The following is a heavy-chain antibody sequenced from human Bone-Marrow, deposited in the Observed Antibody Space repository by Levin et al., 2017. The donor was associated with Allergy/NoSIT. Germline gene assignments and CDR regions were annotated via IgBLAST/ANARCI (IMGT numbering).Heavy chain of an antibody. CDR3: AREDGSTVDY. Sequence: SQTLSLTCTVSGGSISSGGHHWSWIRQHPGKGLEWIGYIYNSGSTYYNPSLKSRVMISVDTSTNQFSLKMRSVTAADTAVYYCAREDGSTVDYWGQGTLVTVSS. CDR2: IYNSGST. D-gene: IGHD2-2*03. V-gene: IGHV4-31*03. J-gene: IGHJ4*02. CDR1: GGSISSGGHH.